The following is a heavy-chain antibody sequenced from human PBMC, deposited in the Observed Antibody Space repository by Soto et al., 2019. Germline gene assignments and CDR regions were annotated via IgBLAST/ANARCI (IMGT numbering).Heavy chain of an antibody. CDR1: GYTFTSYA. V-gene: IGHV1-3*01. Sequence: QVQLVQSGAEVKKPGASVKVSCKASGYTFTSYAMHWVRQAPGQRLEWMGWINAGNGNTKYSQKFQGRVTITRDTXGSTAYMELSSLRSADTAVYYCAMGHYYGSGSPPDYWGQGTLVTVSS. CDR3: AMGHYYGSGSPPDY. D-gene: IGHD3-10*01. J-gene: IGHJ4*02. CDR2: INAGNGNT.